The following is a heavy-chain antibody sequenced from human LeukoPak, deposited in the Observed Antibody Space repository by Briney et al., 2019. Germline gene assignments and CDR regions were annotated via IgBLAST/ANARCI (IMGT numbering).Heavy chain of an antibody. D-gene: IGHD5-18*01. V-gene: IGHV3-11*05. CDR2: TSSSSSHT. J-gene: IGHJ4*02. Sequence: PGGSLRLSCAASGFTFGDYYMSWIRQAPGKGLEWVSYTSSSSSHTNYADSVKGRFTISRDNAKNSLFLQMNSLRAEDTAVYYCARAASRGYSYGFDYWGQGTLVTVSS. CDR3: ARAASRGYSYGFDY. CDR1: GFTFGDYY.